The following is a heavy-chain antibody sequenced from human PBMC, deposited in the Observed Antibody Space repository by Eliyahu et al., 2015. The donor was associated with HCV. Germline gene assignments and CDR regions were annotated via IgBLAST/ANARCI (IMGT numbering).Heavy chain of an antibody. V-gene: IGHV3-74*01. Sequence: EVQLVESGGGLVQPGGSLRLSCAASGFTFSSYWMHWVRQAPGKGLVWVSRINSDGSSTSYADSVKGRFTISRDNAKNTLYLQMNSLRVEDTAVYHCARDRAVAPILDGMDVWGQGTTVTVSS. CDR1: GFTFSSYW. D-gene: IGHD6-19*01. CDR2: INSDGSST. CDR3: ARDRAVAPILDGMDV. J-gene: IGHJ6*02.